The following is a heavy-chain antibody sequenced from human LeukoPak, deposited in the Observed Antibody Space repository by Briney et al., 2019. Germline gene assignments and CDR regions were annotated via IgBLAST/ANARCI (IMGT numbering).Heavy chain of an antibody. V-gene: IGHV5-51*01. D-gene: IGHD5-24*01. CDR1: GYSFTTHW. CDR3: ARRDGYGAYDI. Sequence: GESLQISCKASGYSFTTHWIGWVRQMPGKGLEWMGIIYPGDSDTRYSPSFQGHVTISADKSISTAYLQWSSLKASDTAMYYCARRDGYGAYDIWGQGTMVTVSS. CDR2: IYPGDSDT. J-gene: IGHJ3*02.